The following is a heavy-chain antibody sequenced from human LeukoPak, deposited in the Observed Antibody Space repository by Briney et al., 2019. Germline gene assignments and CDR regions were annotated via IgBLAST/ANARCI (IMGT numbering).Heavy chain of an antibody. V-gene: IGHV3-74*01. CDR2: ITSDGSST. CDR1: GFTFSNYW. Sequence: GGSLRLSCAASGFTFSNYWMHWVRQAPGKGLVSVSRITSDGSSTSYADSVKGRFTISRDNAKSTLYLQMNSLRAEDTAVYYCAKSPICSGGSCYAPPPVDYWGQGTLVTVSS. CDR3: AKSPICSGGSCYAPPPVDY. J-gene: IGHJ4*02. D-gene: IGHD2-15*01.